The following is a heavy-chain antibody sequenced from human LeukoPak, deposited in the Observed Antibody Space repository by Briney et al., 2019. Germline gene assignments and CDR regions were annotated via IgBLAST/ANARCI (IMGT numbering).Heavy chain of an antibody. CDR1: GGSISSYY. J-gene: IGHJ2*01. CDR3: ARGTMGSYWYFDL. D-gene: IGHD1-1*01. CDR2: IYYSGST. Sequence: SETLSLTCTVSGGSISSYYWSWIRQPPGKGLEWIGYIYYSGSTNYNPSLKSRVTISVDTSKNQFSLKLSSVTAADTAVYYCARGTMGSYWYFDLWGRGTLVTVSS. V-gene: IGHV4-59*01.